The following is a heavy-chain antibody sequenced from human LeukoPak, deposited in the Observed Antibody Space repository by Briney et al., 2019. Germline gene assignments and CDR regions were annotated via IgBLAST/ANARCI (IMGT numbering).Heavy chain of an antibody. D-gene: IGHD6-6*01. J-gene: IGHJ4*02. Sequence: ASVKVSCKASGYSFTNYAISWVRQAPGQGLEWMGWINPYNGNTNYAQNLQGRVTMTTDTSTGTAYMGLRSLRSDDTAVYYCATRPITAPAGLHWGQGTLVTVSS. V-gene: IGHV1-18*01. CDR3: ATRPITAPAGLH. CDR1: GYSFTNYA. CDR2: INPYNGNT.